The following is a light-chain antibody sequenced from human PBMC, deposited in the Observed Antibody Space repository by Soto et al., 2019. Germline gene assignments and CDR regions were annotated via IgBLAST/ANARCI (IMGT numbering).Light chain of an antibody. J-gene: IGKJ3*01. CDR2: KVS. Sequence: EVVLTQSPLSLPVTLGQPASISCRSSQSLVYRDGNTYGNWFQQRPGQSPRRLIYKVSNRDSGVPERFTGSGYGTDFTLKIRRVEGEDVGIYYCMQGAPGLFTFGPGTKEEIK. CDR1: QSLVYRDGNTY. CDR3: MQGAPGLFT. V-gene: IGKV2-30*01.